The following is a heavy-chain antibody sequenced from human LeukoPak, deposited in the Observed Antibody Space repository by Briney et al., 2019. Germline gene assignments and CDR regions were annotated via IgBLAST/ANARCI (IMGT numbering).Heavy chain of an antibody. V-gene: IGHV3-53*01. CDR3: ASSTAYYYDSSGYDY. Sequence: PGGSLRLSCAASGFTVSSNYMSWVRQAPGKGLEWVSVIYSGGSTYYADSVKGRFTISRDNSKNTLYLQKNSLRAEDTAVYYCASSTAYYYDSSGYDYWGQGTLVTVSS. D-gene: IGHD3-22*01. CDR2: IYSGGST. CDR1: GFTVSSNY. J-gene: IGHJ4*02.